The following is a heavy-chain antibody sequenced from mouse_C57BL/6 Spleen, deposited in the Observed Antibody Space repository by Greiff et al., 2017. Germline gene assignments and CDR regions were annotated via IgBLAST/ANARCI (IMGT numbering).Heavy chain of an antibody. CDR3: ARRLYDYDWFAY. CDR1: GYAFSSYW. D-gene: IGHD2-4*01. V-gene: IGHV1-80*01. J-gene: IGHJ3*01. CDR2: IYPGDGDT. Sequence: LVESGAELVKPGASVKISCKASGYAFSSYWMNWVKQRPGKGLEWIGQIYPGDGDTNYNGKFKGKATLTADKSSSTAYMQLSSLTSEDSAVYFCARRLYDYDWFAYWGQGTLVTASA.